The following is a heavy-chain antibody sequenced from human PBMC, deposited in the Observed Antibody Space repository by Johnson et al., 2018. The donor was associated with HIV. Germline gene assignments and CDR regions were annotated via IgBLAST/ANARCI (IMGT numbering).Heavy chain of an antibody. CDR1: LFTFSSFW. Sequence: VHLVASGGGSVQPRESLILSCTVSLFTFSSFWMHWVRQAPGKGLVWVSVIYSGGSTYYADSVKGRFTIPRDNSKNTLYLQMNSLRAEDTAVYYCARDQGYYDSSGYPDAFDIWGQGTMVTVSS. CDR3: ARDQGYYDSSGYPDAFDI. D-gene: IGHD3-22*01. CDR2: IYSGGST. V-gene: IGHV3-53*01. J-gene: IGHJ3*02.